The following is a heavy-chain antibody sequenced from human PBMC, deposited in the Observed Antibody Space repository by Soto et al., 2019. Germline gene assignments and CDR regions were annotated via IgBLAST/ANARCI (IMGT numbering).Heavy chain of an antibody. V-gene: IGHV1-69*13. D-gene: IGHD3-10*01. CDR3: ARSGPKNDAFDI. Sequence: GASVKVSCKASGGTFSSYAISWVRQAPGQGLEWMGGIIPILGTANYAQKFQGRVTITADESTSTAYMELSSLRSEDTAVYYCARSGPKNDAFDIWGQGTMVTVSS. CDR1: GGTFSSYA. CDR2: IIPILGTA. J-gene: IGHJ3*02.